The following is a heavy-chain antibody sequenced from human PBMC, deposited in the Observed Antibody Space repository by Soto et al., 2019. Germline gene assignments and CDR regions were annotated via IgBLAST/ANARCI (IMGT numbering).Heavy chain of an antibody. CDR3: ASLVGATYGRKHFDY. Sequence: PGGSLRLSCAASGFSFSSYEMNWVRQAPGKGLEWISYIGSGGTRRYYADSVKGRFTISRGNAKNSLYLQMNNLRADDTAIYYCASLVGATYGRKHFDYWGQGTLVTVSS. D-gene: IGHD1-26*01. CDR2: IGSGGTRR. CDR1: GFSFSSYE. V-gene: IGHV3-48*03. J-gene: IGHJ4*02.